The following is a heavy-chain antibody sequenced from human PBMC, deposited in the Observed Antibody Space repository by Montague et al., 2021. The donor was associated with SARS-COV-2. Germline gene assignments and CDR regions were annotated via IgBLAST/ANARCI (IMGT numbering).Heavy chain of an antibody. Sequence: TLSLTCTVSGGSISDGGYSWTWIRQLPGKGLEWIGCIYYSGSTFYNLSLQSRLTISVDTSKNQLSLKLSSVTAADTAVYYCAGEGGRFQLWLRGDDAYALWGQGTMVTVSS. CDR2: IYYSGST. V-gene: IGHV4-31*03. CDR3: AGEGGRFQLWLRGDDAYAL. CDR1: GGSISDGGYS. D-gene: IGHD5-18*01. J-gene: IGHJ3*01.